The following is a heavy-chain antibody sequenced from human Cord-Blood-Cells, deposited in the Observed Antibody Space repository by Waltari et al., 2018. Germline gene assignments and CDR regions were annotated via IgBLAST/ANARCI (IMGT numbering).Heavy chain of an antibody. CDR1: GGSISSYY. Sequence: QVQLQESGPGLVKPSETLSLTCTVSGGSISSYYWCWIRQPPGKGLELIGYIYYSGSTNYNPSLKSRVTISVDTSKNQFSLKLSSVTAADTAVYYCAREVYSNPYWYFDLWGRGTLVTVSS. J-gene: IGHJ2*01. CDR3: AREVYSNPYWYFDL. CDR2: IYYSGST. D-gene: IGHD4-4*01. V-gene: IGHV4-59*01.